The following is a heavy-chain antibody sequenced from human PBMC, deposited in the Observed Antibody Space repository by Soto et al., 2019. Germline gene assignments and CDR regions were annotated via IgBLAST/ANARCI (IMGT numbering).Heavy chain of an antibody. CDR3: ARAVAVAADFDY. V-gene: IGHV1-3*01. J-gene: IGHJ4*02. CDR1: GYTFTGYY. Sequence: ASVKVSCKASGYTFTGYYMHWVRQAPGQRHEGMGWINAGNGNTKYSQKFQGRVTITRDTSASTAYMELSSLRSEHTAVYYCARAVAVAADFDYWGQGTLVTVSS. CDR2: INAGNGNT. D-gene: IGHD6-19*01.